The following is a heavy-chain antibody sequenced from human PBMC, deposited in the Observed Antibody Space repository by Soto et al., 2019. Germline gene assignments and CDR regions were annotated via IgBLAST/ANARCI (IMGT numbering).Heavy chain of an antibody. V-gene: IGHV4-30-2*01. CDR3: ARVPGP. Sequence: NWIRQPPGKGLEWIGYIYHSGSTYYNPSLKSRVTISVDRSENQFSLKLSSVTAADTAVYYCARVPGPWGQGTLVTVSS. CDR2: IYHSGST. J-gene: IGHJ5*02.